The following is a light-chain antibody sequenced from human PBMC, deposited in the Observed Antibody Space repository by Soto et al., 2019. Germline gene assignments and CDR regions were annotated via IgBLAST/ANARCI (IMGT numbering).Light chain of an antibody. CDR2: SAS. V-gene: IGKV1-6*01. CDR3: LQRFTFPRS. J-gene: IGKJ4*01. Sequence: AIQMTQSPSSLSASVGDRVIITCRASQGIRVDLGWYQQKPGEAPKLLVYSASTLQTGVPSRFSGSGSGTYFTLTINSLQPEDFATYFCLQRFTFPRSFGGGTRVEVK. CDR1: QGIRVD.